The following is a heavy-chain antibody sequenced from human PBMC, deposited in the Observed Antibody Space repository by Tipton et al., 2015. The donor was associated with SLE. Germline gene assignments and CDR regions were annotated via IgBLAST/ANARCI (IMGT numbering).Heavy chain of an antibody. CDR1: GYSFSDYW. V-gene: IGHV5-51*03. CDR2: FYPGDSDT. CDR3: SRAPWGDIWTGYSAEAVEN. D-gene: IGHD3-9*01. J-gene: IGHJ3*02. Sequence: QLVQSGPEVKKPGESLRISCKASGYSFSDYWIGWVRQMPGKGLEWMGIFYPGDSDTRYSPSFQGQVTISADDSITTAFLRWSALQASDTAMYYCSRAPWGDIWTGYSAEAVENWGQGTMVTVSS.